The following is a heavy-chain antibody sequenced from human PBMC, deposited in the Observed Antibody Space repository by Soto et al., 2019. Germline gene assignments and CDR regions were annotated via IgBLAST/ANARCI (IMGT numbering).Heavy chain of an antibody. J-gene: IGHJ6*02. CDR1: GFTFSSYD. CDR2: IGTAGDT. V-gene: IGHV3-13*01. D-gene: IGHD3-9*01. Sequence: GGSLRLSCAASGFTFSSYDMHWVRQATGKGLEWVSAIGTAGDTYYPGSVKGRFTISRENAKNSLYLQMNSLRAEDTAVYYCARAKRDILTGYYKLYYYYYGMDVWGQGTTVTVSS. CDR3: ARAKRDILTGYYKLYYYYYGMDV.